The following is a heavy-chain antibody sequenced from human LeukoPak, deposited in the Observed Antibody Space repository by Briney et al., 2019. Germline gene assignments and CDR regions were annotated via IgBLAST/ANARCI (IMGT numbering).Heavy chain of an antibody. CDR2: IYYSGST. D-gene: IGHD2-8*01. CDR1: RASISSTSYY. J-gene: IGHJ4*02. CDR3: ARQGCTNGVCYVADH. Sequence: SETLSLTCTVSRASISSTSYYWGWIRQPPGKPLEWIGSIYYSGSTFYNPSLKSRVTISVDTSKNQFSLKLSSVTAADTAVYYCARQGCTNGVCYVADHWGQGTLVTVSS. V-gene: IGHV4-39*01.